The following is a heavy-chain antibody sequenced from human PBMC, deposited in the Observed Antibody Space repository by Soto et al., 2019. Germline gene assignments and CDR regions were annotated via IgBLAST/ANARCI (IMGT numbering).Heavy chain of an antibody. Sequence: GVSVKVSCKACGFSFTSSALQWARQARGQRLEWIGWIVVGSGNTNYAQKFQERVTITRDMSTSTAYMELSSLRSEDTAVYYCAAPRLPRSGAFDIWGQGTMVTVSS. V-gene: IGHV1-58*01. J-gene: IGHJ3*02. CDR2: IVVGSGNT. D-gene: IGHD6-25*01. CDR3: AAPRLPRSGAFDI. CDR1: GFSFTSSA.